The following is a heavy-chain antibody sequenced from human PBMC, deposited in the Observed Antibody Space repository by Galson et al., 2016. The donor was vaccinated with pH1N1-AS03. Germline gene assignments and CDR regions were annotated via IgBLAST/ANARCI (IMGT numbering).Heavy chain of an antibody. CDR2: IYYSGGT. J-gene: IGHJ6*02. Sequence: SETLSLTCTVSGGSISSYYWTWIRQPPGKGLEWIGHIYYSGGTNYNLSLKSRVTISVDTSKNQFSLKLSSVTAADTAVYYCARFRSSWTFYYGLDVCGQGTTVTVSS. D-gene: IGHD6-13*01. CDR1: GGSISSYY. CDR3: ARFRSSWTFYYGLDV. V-gene: IGHV4-59*01.